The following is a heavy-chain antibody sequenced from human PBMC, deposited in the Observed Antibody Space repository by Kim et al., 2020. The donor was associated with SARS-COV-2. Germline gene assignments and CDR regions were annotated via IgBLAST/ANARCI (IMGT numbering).Heavy chain of an antibody. D-gene: IGHD4-17*01. CDR3: ARQETTVTSYYFDY. V-gene: IGHV4-39*01. Sequence: NPSLKSRVTISVDTSKNQFSLKLSSVTAADTAVYYCARQETTVTSYYFDYWGQGTLVTVSS. J-gene: IGHJ4*02.